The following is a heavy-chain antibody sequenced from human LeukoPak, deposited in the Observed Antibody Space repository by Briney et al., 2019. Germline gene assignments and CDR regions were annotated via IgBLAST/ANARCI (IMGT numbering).Heavy chain of an antibody. J-gene: IGHJ4*02. CDR3: ARDSPRGYSSSWYLFD. CDR2: INPNSGGT. CDR1: GYTFTGYY. D-gene: IGHD6-13*01. Sequence: GASVKVSCKASGYTFTGYYMHWVRQAPGQGLEWMGWINPNSGGTNYAQKFQGRVTMTRDTSISTAYMELSRLRSDDTAVYYCARDSPRGYSSSWYLFDWGQGTLVTVSS. V-gene: IGHV1-2*02.